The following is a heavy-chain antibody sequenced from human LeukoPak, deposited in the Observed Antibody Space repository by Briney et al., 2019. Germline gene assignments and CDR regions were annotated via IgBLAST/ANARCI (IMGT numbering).Heavy chain of an antibody. CDR3: ARGGVGYDYVWGSYRGAFDI. V-gene: IGHV3-48*01. CDR2: ISSSSSTI. D-gene: IGHD3-16*02. CDR1: GFNFSSYS. Sequence: GGSLRLSCAASGFNFSSYSMNWVRQAPGKGLEWVSYISSSSSTIYYADSVKGRFTISRDNAKNSLYLQMNSLRAEDTAVYYCARGGVGYDYVWGSYRGAFDIWGQGTMVTVSS. J-gene: IGHJ3*02.